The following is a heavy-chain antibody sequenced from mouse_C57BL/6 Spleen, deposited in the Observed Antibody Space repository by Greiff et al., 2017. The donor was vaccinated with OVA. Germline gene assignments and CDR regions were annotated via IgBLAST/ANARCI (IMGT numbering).Heavy chain of an antibody. V-gene: IGHV1-76*01. CDR1: GYTFTDYY. Sequence: QVQLQQSGAELVRPGASVKLSCKASGYTFTDYYINWVKQRPGQGLEWIARIYPGSGNTYYNEKFKGKATLTAEKSSSTAYMQLSSLTSEDSAVYYCAIGTLYQKGYAMDYWGQGTSVTVSS. CDR2: IYPGSGNT. CDR3: AIGTLYQKGYAMDY. D-gene: IGHD2-12*01. J-gene: IGHJ4*01.